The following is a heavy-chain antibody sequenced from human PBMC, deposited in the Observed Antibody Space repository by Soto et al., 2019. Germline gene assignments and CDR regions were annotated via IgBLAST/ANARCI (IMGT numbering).Heavy chain of an antibody. CDR1: GFTFDDYA. V-gene: IGHV3-9*01. CDR2: ISWNSGSI. D-gene: IGHD2-15*01. J-gene: IGHJ4*02. CDR3: AKDRISYCSGGSCYSDFDC. Sequence: GGSLRLSCAASGFTFDDYAMHWVRQAPGKGLEWVSGISWNSGSIGYADSVKGRFTISRDNAKNSLYLQMNSLRAEDTALYYCAKDRISYCSGGSCYSDFDCWGQGTLVTVSS.